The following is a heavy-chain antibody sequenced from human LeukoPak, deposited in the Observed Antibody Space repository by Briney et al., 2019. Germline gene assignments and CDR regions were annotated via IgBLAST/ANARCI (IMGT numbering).Heavy chain of an antibody. V-gene: IGHV4-39*01. CDR3: ARHRLVGATRAPFDY. D-gene: IGHD1-26*01. Sequence: SETLSLTCTVSGGSISSSSYYWGWIRQPPGKGLEWIGSIYYSGSTYYNPSLKSRVTISVDTSKNQFSLKLSSVTAADTAVYYCARHRLVGATRAPFDYWGQGTLVTVSS. J-gene: IGHJ4*02. CDR2: IYYSGST. CDR1: GGSISSSSYY.